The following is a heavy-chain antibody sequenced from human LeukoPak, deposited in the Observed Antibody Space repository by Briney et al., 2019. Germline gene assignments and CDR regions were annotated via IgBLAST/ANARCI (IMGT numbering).Heavy chain of an antibody. V-gene: IGHV3-30*18. CDR3: AKVRRYSYGYAYYYDGMDV. CDR2: ISYDGNNK. J-gene: IGHJ6*02. CDR1: GFTFSNYG. D-gene: IGHD5-18*01. Sequence: PGRSLRLSCAASGFTFSNYGMHWVRQAPGKGLEWVAVISYDGNNKYYGDSATGRFIISRDNSKNTLYLEMNSLRDEDTAVYYCAKVRRYSYGYAYYYDGMDVWGQGTTVTVSS.